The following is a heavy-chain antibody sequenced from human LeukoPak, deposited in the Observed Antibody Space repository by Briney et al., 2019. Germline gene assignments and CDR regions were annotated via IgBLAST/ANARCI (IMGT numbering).Heavy chain of an antibody. J-gene: IGHJ3*02. CDR3: SREASEAFDI. CDR2: IRYDGNLQ. Sequence: GGSLRLSCAASGFIFSNYGFHWVRQAPGKGLGWVAVIRYDGNLQYHADSVKGRFTVSKDNFKDTLYLHMNGLRPEDSAVYYCSREASEAFDIWAKGQWSPSL. CDR1: GFIFSNYG. V-gene: IGHV3-30*02.